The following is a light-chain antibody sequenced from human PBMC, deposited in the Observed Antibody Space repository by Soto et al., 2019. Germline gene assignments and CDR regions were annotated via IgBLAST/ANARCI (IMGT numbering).Light chain of an antibody. J-gene: IGLJ1*01. CDR2: DVS. V-gene: IGLV2-14*03. CDR1: SSDVGGYNS. CDR3: SSYTSSSTLV. Sequence: QSALTQPASVSGSPGQSIAISCTGTSSDVGGYNSGSWYQHHPGKAPKLMIYDVSYRPSGVSDRFSGSKSGNTASLTISGLQAEDEADYYCSSYTSSSTLVFGTGTKVTVL.